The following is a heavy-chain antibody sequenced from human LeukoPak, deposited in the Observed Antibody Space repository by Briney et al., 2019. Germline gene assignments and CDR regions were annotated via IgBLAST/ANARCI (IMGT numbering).Heavy chain of an antibody. CDR2: LDSRGGST. V-gene: IGHV3-74*01. J-gene: IGHJ5*02. CDR3: AKAYDYGNWFDP. Sequence: GGSVRLSRAASGFTFSNTWMHWVRQAPGKGLVWVSRLDSRGGSTAYADSVKGRFTISRDNAKNTLYLQMNSLKVEDTAVYYCAKAYDYGNWFDPWGQGTLVIVSS. CDR1: GFTFSNTW. D-gene: IGHD4/OR15-4a*01.